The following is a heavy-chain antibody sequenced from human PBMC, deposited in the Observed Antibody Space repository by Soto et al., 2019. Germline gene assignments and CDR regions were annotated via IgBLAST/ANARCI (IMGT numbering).Heavy chain of an antibody. D-gene: IGHD3-22*01. V-gene: IGHV1-69*08. CDR3: AGDPDSHYNDSHASSYP. CDR2: IIPIIGII. CDR1: GGTFSTYT. J-gene: IGHJ5*02. Sequence: QVQLVQSGAEVKKPGSSVKVSCKASGGTFSTYTITWVRQAPGQGLEWMGRIIPIIGIINYAQKFQGRVTITADKSTGTAYMELNRLGSDDTAVYYCAGDPDSHYNDSHASSYPWGQGTLVTVSS.